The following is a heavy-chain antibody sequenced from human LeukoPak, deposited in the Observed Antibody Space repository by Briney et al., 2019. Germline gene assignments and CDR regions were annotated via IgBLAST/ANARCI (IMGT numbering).Heavy chain of an antibody. CDR3: ARDRGASSSWYLRPAFDI. D-gene: IGHD6-13*01. V-gene: IGHV4-39*07. J-gene: IGHJ3*02. Sequence: SETLSLTCTVSGGSISSSSYYWGWIRQPPGKGLEWIGSIYYSGSTYYNPSLKSRVTISVDTSKNQFSLKLSSVTAADTAVYYCARDRGASSSWYLRPAFDIWGQGTMVTVSS. CDR2: IYYSGST. CDR1: GGSISSSSYY.